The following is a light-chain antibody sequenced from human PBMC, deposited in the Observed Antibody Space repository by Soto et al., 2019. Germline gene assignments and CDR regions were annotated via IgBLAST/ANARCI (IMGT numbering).Light chain of an antibody. CDR1: RSDVGAYNY. CDR3: SSYTSSSTYV. CDR2: DVS. J-gene: IGLJ1*01. Sequence: QSALTQPASVSGSPGKSITISFSGTRSDVGAYNYVSWYQQHPAKAPKLMIYDVSNRPSGVSDRFSGSKSGNTASLTISGLQAEDEADYYSSSYTSSSTYVFGSGTKDTDL. V-gene: IGLV2-14*01.